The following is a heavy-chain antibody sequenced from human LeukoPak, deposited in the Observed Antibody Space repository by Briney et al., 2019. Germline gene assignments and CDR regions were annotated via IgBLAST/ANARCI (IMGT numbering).Heavy chain of an antibody. Sequence: GGSLRLSCAASGFTVSSNYMSWVRQAPGKGLEWVSVIYSGGSTYYADSVKGRFTISRDNSKNTLYLQMNSLRAEDTAVYYCARAYGDYVPFDYWGQGTLVTVSS. D-gene: IGHD4-17*01. CDR2: IYSGGST. J-gene: IGHJ4*02. CDR3: ARAYGDYVPFDY. CDR1: GFTVSSNY. V-gene: IGHV3-66*01.